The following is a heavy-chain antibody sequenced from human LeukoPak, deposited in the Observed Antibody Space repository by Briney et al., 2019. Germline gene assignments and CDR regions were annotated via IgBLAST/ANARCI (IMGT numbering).Heavy chain of an antibody. V-gene: IGHV1-18*01. CDR1: GYTFTSYG. D-gene: IGHD6-13*01. CDR3: ARAGAAARTEEAFDI. CDR2: ISAYNGNT. Sequence: ASVKVSCKASGYTFTSYGSSWVRQAPGQGLEWMGWISAYNGNTNYAQKLQGRVTMTTDTSTSTAYMELRSLRSDDTAVYYCARAGAAARTEEAFDIWGQGTMVTVSS. J-gene: IGHJ3*02.